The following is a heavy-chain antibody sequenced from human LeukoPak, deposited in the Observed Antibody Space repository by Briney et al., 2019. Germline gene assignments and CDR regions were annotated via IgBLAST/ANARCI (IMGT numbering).Heavy chain of an antibody. CDR3: TRDPGIVGAQGAFDI. CDR2: IRSKAYGGTT. D-gene: IGHD1-26*01. Sequence: QPGRSLRLSCTGSGFTFGDYAMSWFRQAPGKGLEWVGFIRSKAYGGTTEYAASVKGRFTISRDDSKSIAYLQMNSLKTEDTAVYYCTRDPGIVGAQGAFDIWGQGTMVTVSS. J-gene: IGHJ3*02. V-gene: IGHV3-49*03. CDR1: GFTFGDYA.